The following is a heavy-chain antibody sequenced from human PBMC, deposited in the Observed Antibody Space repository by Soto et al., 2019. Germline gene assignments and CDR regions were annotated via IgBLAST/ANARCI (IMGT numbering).Heavy chain of an antibody. CDR3: ARGGLRQIDY. D-gene: IGHD3-16*01. J-gene: IGHJ4*02. CDR2: IYYSGST. Sequence: QVQLQESGPGLVKPSETLSLTCSVSGGSIGSYYWSWIRQPPGKGLEWIGYIYYSGSTNYNPSLKSRVTISVDTSKTLFSLKLSSVTAADTAVYYCARGGLRQIDYWGQGTLVTVSS. CDR1: GGSIGSYY. V-gene: IGHV4-59*08.